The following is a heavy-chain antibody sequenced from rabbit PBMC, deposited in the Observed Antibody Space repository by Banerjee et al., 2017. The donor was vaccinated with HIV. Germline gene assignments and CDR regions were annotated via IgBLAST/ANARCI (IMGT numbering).Heavy chain of an antibody. Sequence: QEQLVESGGGLVQPEGSLTLTCKAPGSDISSNAMCWVRQAPGKGLELIACINTSSGNTVYASWAKGRFTISKTSSTTVTLQMTSLTAADTATYFCARDLAGVIGWNFGLWGPGTLVTVS. J-gene: IGHJ4*01. CDR1: GSDISSNA. V-gene: IGHV1S45*01. CDR2: INTSSGNT. CDR3: ARDLAGVIGWNFGL. D-gene: IGHD4-1*01.